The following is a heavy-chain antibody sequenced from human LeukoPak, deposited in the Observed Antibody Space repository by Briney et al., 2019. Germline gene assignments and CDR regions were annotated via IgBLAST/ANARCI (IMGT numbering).Heavy chain of an antibody. D-gene: IGHD3-22*01. CDR1: GFTFSSYS. V-gene: IGHV3-21*01. J-gene: IGHJ5*02. Sequence: GGSLRLSCAASGFTFSSYSMNWVRQAPGKGLEWVSSISSSSSYIYYADSVKGRFTISRDNAKNSLYLQMNSLRAEDTAVYYCARDKLVVVSSWFGPWGQGTLVTVSS. CDR3: ARDKLVVVSSWFGP. CDR2: ISSSSSYI.